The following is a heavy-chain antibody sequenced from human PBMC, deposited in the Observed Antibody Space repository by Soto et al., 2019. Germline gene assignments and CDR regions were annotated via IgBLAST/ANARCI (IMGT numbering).Heavy chain of an antibody. J-gene: IGHJ4*01. CDR3: ARVEASLSPVDY. CDR1: GLTFSSYS. CDR2: ISSSSSYI. V-gene: IGHV3-21*01. Sequence: GGSLRLSCAASGLTFSSYSMNWVRQAPGKGLEWVSSISSSSSYIYYADSVKGRFTISRDNAKNSLYLQMNSLRAEDTAVYYCARVEASLSPVDYWGHGTPVTV. D-gene: IGHD3-10*01.